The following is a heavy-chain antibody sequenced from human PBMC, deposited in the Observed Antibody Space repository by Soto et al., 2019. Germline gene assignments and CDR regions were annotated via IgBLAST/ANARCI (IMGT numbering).Heavy chain of an antibody. CDR3: ARSETGYSRFDY. V-gene: IGHV1-3*01. J-gene: IGHJ4*02. CDR1: GYTFTGNA. Sequence: QVQLVQSGAEVKNPGASVKVSCRASGYTFTGNAIHWIRQAPGQRLEWIGKIDPGNGNTKYSQNFQGRVTITSDTSASAAYKGLNPLGSEDTSIYYCARSETGYSRFDYWGQGTLVTVSS. CDR2: IDPGNGNT. D-gene: IGHD3-9*01.